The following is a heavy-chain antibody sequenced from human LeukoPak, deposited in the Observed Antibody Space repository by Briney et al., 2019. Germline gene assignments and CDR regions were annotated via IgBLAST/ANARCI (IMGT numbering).Heavy chain of an antibody. CDR1: GGSVSSGSYY. J-gene: IGHJ4*02. V-gene: IGHV4-61*01. Sequence: PSETLSLTCTVSGGSVSSGSYYWSWIRQPPGKGLEWIGYIYYSGSTNYNPSLKCRVTISVDTSKNQFSLKLSSVTAADTAVYYCAREAYSYGYTPFDYWGQGTLVTVSS. CDR2: IYYSGST. D-gene: IGHD5-18*01. CDR3: AREAYSYGYTPFDY.